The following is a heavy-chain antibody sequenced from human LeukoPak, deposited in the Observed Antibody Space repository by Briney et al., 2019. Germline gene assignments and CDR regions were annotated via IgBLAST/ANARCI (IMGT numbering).Heavy chain of an antibody. CDR3: ATPDGDYFDY. D-gene: IGHD1-14*01. V-gene: IGHV3-48*03. J-gene: IGHJ4*02. CDR1: GFTYSSHE. CDR2: ISSSGSTI. Sequence: PGGSLRLSCAASGFTYSSHEMNWVRQAPGKGLEWVSYISSSGSTIYYADSVKGRFTISRDNDKNSLYLQMNSLRAEDTAVYYCATPDGDYFDYWGQGTLVTVSS.